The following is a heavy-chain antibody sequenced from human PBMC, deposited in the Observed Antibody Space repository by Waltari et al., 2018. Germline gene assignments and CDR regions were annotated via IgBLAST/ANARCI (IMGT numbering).Heavy chain of an antibody. J-gene: IGHJ3*02. V-gene: IGHV1-2*02. D-gene: IGHD2-2*01. CDR1: GYTFTDCR. CDR2: IRPNNGGT. CDR3: ARKSSSTFDI. Sequence: QVQLVQSGAEVKKPGASVRVSCKASGYTFTDCRIHWVRQAPGQGLEWMGWIRPNNGGTHYAQKFQDRITMTRDTSISTAYMELSRLSFDDTAVYYCARKSSSTFDIWGQGTVVTVSS.